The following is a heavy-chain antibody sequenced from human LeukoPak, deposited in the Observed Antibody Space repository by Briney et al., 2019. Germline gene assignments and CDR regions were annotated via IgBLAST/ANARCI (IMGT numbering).Heavy chain of an antibody. J-gene: IGHJ6*03. CDR3: ARGLKSKQNYYYYMDV. D-gene: IGHD3-16*01. CDR1: GYSISSGYY. Sequence: SETLSLTCTVSGYSISSGYYWGWLPPPPGKGLEWFGSIYHSGRTFYNPSLKSRVTISVDTSKNQFSLKLTSVTAADTAVYYCARGLKSKQNYYYYMDVWGKGTTVTVSS. V-gene: IGHV4-38-2*02. CDR2: IYHSGRT.